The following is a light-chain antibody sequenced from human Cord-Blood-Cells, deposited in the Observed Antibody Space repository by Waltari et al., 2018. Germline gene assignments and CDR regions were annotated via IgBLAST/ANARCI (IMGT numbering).Light chain of an antibody. CDR3: GTWDSSLSAGV. J-gene: IGLJ3*02. CDR1: SSNIGNNY. Sequence: QSVLTQPPSVSAAPGQKVTISCSGSSSNIGNNYVSWYQQLPGTAPKLLIYDNNKRPAGLPGRFSGYKSGTAATLGSTGLQTGDEADYYCGTWDSSLSAGVFGGGTKLTVL. V-gene: IGLV1-51*01. CDR2: DNN.